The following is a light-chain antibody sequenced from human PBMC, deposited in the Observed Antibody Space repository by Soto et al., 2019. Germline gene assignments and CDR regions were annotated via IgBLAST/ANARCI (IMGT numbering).Light chain of an antibody. V-gene: IGKV3-11*01. CDR3: QKRSNGFT. J-gene: IGKJ3*01. CDR2: DAS. Sequence: EIVLTQSPATLSLSPGERATLSCRASQSVSSYLAWYQQKTGQAPRLLIYDASNRATGIPARFSGSGSGTDFTLTISSLEPEDFAVYYCQKRSNGFTFGPGTKVDIK. CDR1: QSVSSY.